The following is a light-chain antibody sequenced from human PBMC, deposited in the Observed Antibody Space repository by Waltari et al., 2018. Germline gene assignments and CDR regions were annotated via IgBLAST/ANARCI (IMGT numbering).Light chain of an antibody. Sequence: SSELPQDPTMSVDLGQTVSITCQGDRLRTYYVSWCRQKPGQAPIVFIYGKNNRPSGIPDRFAASSAGNTASLTITGAQAEEEAVYYCNSRDISGDVIFGGGTKLTVL. V-gene: IGLV3-19*01. CDR3: NSRDISGDVI. CDR2: GKN. J-gene: IGLJ2*01. CDR1: RLRTYY.